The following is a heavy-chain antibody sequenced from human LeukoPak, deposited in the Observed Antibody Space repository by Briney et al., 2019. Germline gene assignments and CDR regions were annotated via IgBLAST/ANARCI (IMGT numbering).Heavy chain of an antibody. V-gene: IGHV4-31*03. CDR3: ARLSYSYGYAFDY. CDR1: GGSISSGGYY. Sequence: SETLSLTCTVSGGSISSGGYYWSWIRQHPGKGLEWIGYIYYGGSTYYHPSLKGRVTISVDTSKNQFSLNLSSVTAADTAVYYCARLSYSYGYAFDYWGQGSLVPVSS. J-gene: IGHJ4*02. CDR2: IYYGGST. D-gene: IGHD5-18*01.